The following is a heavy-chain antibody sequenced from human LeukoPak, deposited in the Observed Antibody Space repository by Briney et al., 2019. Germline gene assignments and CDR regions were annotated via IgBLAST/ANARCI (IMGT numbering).Heavy chain of an antibody. CDR3: ATGSLGGFGPSYNWFDP. CDR1: GYTLTELS. Sequence: ASVKVSCEVSGYTLTELSMHWVRQAPGKGLEWMGGFDPEDDETIYAQKFQGRVTMTEDTSTDTAYMELSSLRSEDTAVYYCATGSLGGFGPSYNWFDPWGQGTLVTVSS. V-gene: IGHV1-24*01. D-gene: IGHD3-10*01. CDR2: FDPEDDET. J-gene: IGHJ5*02.